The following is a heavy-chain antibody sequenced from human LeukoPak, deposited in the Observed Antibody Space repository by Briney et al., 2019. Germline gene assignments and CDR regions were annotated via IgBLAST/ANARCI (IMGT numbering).Heavy chain of an antibody. CDR3: ARDPQYSSSSDAFDI. CDR2: IYYSGST. Sequence: SETLSLTCTVSGGSVSRGSYYGSWIRQPPGKGLEWIGYIYYSGSTNYNPSLMSRVTISVDTSKNQFSLKVSSVAAADTAVYFCARDPQYSSSSDAFDIWGQGTMVTVSS. D-gene: IGHD6-13*01. CDR1: GGSVSRGSYY. J-gene: IGHJ3*02. V-gene: IGHV4-61*01.